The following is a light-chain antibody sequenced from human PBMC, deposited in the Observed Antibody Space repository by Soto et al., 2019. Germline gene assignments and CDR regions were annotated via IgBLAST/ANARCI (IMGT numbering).Light chain of an antibody. V-gene: IGLV4-69*01. CDR2: LNSDGSH. CDR3: QTWGTGVG. CDR1: RGHSSYA. Sequence: QPVLTQSPSASASLGASVKLTCTLSRGHSSYAIAWHQQQPEKGPRYLMKLNSDGSHSKGDGIPDRFSGSSSGAERYLTISILQSEDEADYYCQTWGTGVGFGGGTKVTVL. J-gene: IGLJ2*01.